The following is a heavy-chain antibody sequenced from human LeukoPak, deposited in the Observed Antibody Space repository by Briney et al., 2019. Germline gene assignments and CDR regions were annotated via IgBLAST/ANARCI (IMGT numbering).Heavy chain of an antibody. J-gene: IGHJ3*02. CDR1: AYTFTIYD. CDR3: AREVPAASDAFDI. D-gene: IGHD2-2*01. Sequence: ASVTVSFTSSAYTFTIYDINWVRQAPGPGPERMGWMNPNSGNTGYAQKFQGRVTMARNTSISTAYMELSSLRSEDTAVYYCAREVPAASDAFDIWGQGTMVTVSS. V-gene: IGHV1-8*01. CDR2: MNPNSGNT.